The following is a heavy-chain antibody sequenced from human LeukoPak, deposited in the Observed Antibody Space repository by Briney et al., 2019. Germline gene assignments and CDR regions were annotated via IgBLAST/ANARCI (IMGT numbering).Heavy chain of an antibody. J-gene: IGHJ4*02. CDR2: IHSGGSST. CDR3: ARGWITAGAYYDY. Sequence: PGGSLTLSCAASGFTFSSYWMHWVRQAPGKGLVWVSRIHSGGSSTSYADSVRGRFTMSRDNAKNTLYLQMNSLRADDTAVYYCARGWITAGAYYDYWGQGTLVTVSS. V-gene: IGHV3-74*01. CDR1: GFTFSSYW. D-gene: IGHD6-13*01.